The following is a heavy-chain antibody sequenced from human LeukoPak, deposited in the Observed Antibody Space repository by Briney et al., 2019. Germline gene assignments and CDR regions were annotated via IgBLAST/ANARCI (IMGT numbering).Heavy chain of an antibody. D-gene: IGHD6-13*01. CDR3: AKQSAGSAAWYSLHYDF. J-gene: IGHJ4*02. CDR1: GFTLSSYA. V-gene: IGHV3-23*01. CDR2: VDGGGGT. Sequence: GGSLRLSCAASGFTLSSYAMTWVRQAPGRGLEWVSSVDGGGGTYYADSVKGRFTISRDNSKDTLYLQMNGLRAEDTAVYFCAKQSAGSAAWYSLHYDFWGQGTLVTVSS.